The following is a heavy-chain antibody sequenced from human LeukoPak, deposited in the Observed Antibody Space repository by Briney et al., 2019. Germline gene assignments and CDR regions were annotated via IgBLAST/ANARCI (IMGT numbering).Heavy chain of an antibody. CDR3: TRHIAAAGPDY. Sequence: GESLKISCSGAGYSITNRWICCVRQMPGKGLEWMAIIYAGDSGTRISPSFQGQVTISADKSISTAYLQWSSLKASDTAIYYCTRHIAAAGPDYWGQGTLVTVSS. V-gene: IGHV5-51*01. D-gene: IGHD6-13*01. J-gene: IGHJ4*02. CDR2: IYAGDSGT. CDR1: GYSITNRW.